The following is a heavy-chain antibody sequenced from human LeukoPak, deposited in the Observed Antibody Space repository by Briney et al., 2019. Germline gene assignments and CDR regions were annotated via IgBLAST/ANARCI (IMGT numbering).Heavy chain of an antibody. CDR1: GGSFSGYY. D-gene: IGHD7-27*01. Sequence: SETLSLTCAVYGGSFSGYYWSWIRQPPGKGLEWIGEINHSGSTNYNPSLKSRVTISVDTSKNQFSLRLSSVTAADTAVYYCARTSWGIDYWGQGTLVTVSS. J-gene: IGHJ4*02. CDR2: INHSGST. CDR3: ARTSWGIDY. V-gene: IGHV4-34*01.